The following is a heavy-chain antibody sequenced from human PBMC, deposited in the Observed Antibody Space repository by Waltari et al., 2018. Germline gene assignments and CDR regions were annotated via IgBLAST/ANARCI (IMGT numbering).Heavy chain of an antibody. CDR2: IIPSFGTA. V-gene: IGHV1-69*14. D-gene: IGHD2-8*01. CDR1: GGTFSSYA. J-gene: IGHJ6*03. CDR3: ARGQGYCTNGVCSYYYYYMDV. Sequence: QVQLVQSGAEVKKPGSSVKVSCKASGGTFSSYAISWVRQAPGQGLEWMGGIIPSFGTANNAQKVQGRVTITADKSTSTAYMELSSLRSDDTAVYYCARGQGYCTNGVCSYYYYYMDVWGKGTTVTVSS.